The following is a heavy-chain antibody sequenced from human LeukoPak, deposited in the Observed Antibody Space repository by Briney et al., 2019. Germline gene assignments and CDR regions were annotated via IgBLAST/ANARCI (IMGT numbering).Heavy chain of an antibody. Sequence: SETLSLTCTVSGGSISSYYWSWIRQPPGKGLEWIGNIYYSGSTNYNPSLKSRVTISVDTSKNQFSLKLSSVTAADTAVYYCARDRSGYDLDMDVWGKGTTVTVSS. D-gene: IGHD5-12*01. CDR3: ARDRSGYDLDMDV. CDR2: IYYSGST. CDR1: GGSISSYY. J-gene: IGHJ6*03. V-gene: IGHV4-59*01.